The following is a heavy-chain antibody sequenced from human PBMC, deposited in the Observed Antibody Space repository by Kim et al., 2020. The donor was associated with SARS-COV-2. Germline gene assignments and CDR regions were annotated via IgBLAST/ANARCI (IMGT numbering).Heavy chain of an antibody. Sequence: GGSLRLSCAASGFTFSGSAMHWVRQASGKGLEWVGRIRSKANSYTTAYAASVKGRFTISRDDSKNTAYLQMNSLKTEDTAVYYCTRRIGSSYHYYYGMDVWGQGTTVTVSS. V-gene: IGHV3-73*01. CDR3: TRRIGSSYHYYYGMDV. CDR1: GFTFSGSA. D-gene: IGHD6-6*01. J-gene: IGHJ6*02. CDR2: IRSKANSYTT.